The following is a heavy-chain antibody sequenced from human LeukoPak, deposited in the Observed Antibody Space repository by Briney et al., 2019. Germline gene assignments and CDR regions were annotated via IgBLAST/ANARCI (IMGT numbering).Heavy chain of an antibody. CDR2: IYYSGST. CDR1: GGSISSYY. D-gene: IGHD3-3*01. CDR3: ASYDFWSGSIDY. J-gene: IGHJ4*02. V-gene: IGHV4-59*01. Sequence: PSETLSLTCTVSGGSISSYYWSWIRQPPGKGLEWIGYIYYSGSTNYNPSLKSRVTISVDTSKNQFSLKLSSVTAADTAVYYCASYDFWSGSIDYWGQGTLVTVSS.